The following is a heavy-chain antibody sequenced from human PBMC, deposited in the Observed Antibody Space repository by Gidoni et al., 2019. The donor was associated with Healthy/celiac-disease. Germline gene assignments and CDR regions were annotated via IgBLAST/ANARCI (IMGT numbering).Heavy chain of an antibody. D-gene: IGHD3-22*01. CDR3: ARDQLYYDSSGLLDY. CDR1: GFTFSSYA. J-gene: IGHJ4*02. Sequence: QVQLVESGGGVVQPGRSLRLSCAASGFTFSSYAMHWVRQAPGKGLEWVAVISYDGSNKYYADSVKGRFTISRDNSKNTLYLQMNSLRAEDTAVYYCARDQLYYDSSGLLDYWGQGTLVTVSS. CDR2: ISYDGSNK. V-gene: IGHV3-30-3*01.